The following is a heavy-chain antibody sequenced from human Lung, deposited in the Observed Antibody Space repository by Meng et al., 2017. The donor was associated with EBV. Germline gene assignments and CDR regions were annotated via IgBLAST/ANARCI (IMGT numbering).Heavy chain of an antibody. J-gene: IGHJ5*02. Sequence: QVQLVQAGSELKKPGASVKVSCEASGYTFSRYSMDWVRQAPGQGLEWMGWINTDTGKPTYAQGVTGRFVFSLDTSVRTAYPQISSLKAEDTAVYYCAGDRGSSGWSNWFDPWGQGTLVTVSS. V-gene: IGHV7-4-1*02. CDR1: GYTFSRYS. CDR3: AGDRGSSGWSNWFDP. CDR2: INTDTGKP. D-gene: IGHD6-13*01.